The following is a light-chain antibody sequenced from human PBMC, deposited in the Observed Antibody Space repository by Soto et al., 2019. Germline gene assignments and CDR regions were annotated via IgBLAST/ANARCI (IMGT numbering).Light chain of an antibody. CDR2: GAS. V-gene: IGKV3-20*01. CDR1: QSVSSH. J-gene: IGKJ1*01. Sequence: EIVLTQSPGTLSLSPGERATLSCRASQSVSSHLAWYQQKPGQAPRLLIYGASNRATGIPDRFSGSGSGTDFTLTIGRLEPEDFAVYYCQQYGALWTFGQGTKVEIK. CDR3: QQYGALWT.